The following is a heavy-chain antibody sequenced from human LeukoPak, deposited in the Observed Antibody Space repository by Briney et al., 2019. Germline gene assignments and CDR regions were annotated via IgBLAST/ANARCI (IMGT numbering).Heavy chain of an antibody. J-gene: IGHJ4*02. V-gene: IGHV4-59*02. CDR2: IYNSGST. D-gene: IGHD1-26*01. Sequence: SETLSLTCTVSGGSVSSYYWSWIRQPPGKGLEWIGYIYNSGSTNYNPSLKSRVTISVDTSKNQFSLKLSSVTAADAAVYYCARDGSPYSGSYSLYLDYWGQGTLVTVSS. CDR3: ARDGSPYSGSYSLYLDY. CDR1: GGSVSSYY.